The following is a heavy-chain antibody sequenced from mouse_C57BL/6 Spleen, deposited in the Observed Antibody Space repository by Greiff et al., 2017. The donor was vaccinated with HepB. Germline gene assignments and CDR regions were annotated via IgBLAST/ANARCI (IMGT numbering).Heavy chain of an antibody. D-gene: IGHD2-4*01. J-gene: IGHJ3*01. CDR2: ISSGSSTI. V-gene: IGHV5-17*01. CDR3: ARPRDYDGAWFAY. Sequence: EVKLVESGGGLVKPGGSLKLSCAASGFTFSDYGMHWVRQAPEKGLEWVAYISSGSSTIYYADTVKGRFTISRDNAKNTLFLQMTSLRSGDTAMYYCARPRDYDGAWFAYWGQGTLVTVSA. CDR1: GFTFSDYG.